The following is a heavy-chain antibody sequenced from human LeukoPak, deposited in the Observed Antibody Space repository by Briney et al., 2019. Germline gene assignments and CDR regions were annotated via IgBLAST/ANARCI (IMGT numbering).Heavy chain of an antibody. Sequence: SGGSLRLSCAASGLTFSSYEMNWVRQAPGKGLEWVSYISSSGSTIYYADSVKGRFTISRDNAKNSLYLQMNSLRAEDTAVYYCARGGLAKVSSLGYWGQGTLVTVSS. V-gene: IGHV3-48*03. CDR1: GLTFSSYE. J-gene: IGHJ4*02. CDR3: ARGGLAKVSSLGY. D-gene: IGHD1-14*01. CDR2: ISSSGSTI.